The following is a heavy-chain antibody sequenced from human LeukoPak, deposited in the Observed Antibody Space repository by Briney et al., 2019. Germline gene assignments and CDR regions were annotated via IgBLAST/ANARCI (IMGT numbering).Heavy chain of an antibody. J-gene: IGHJ3*02. V-gene: IGHV3-73*01. CDR3: EIAAAGTDAFDI. D-gene: IGHD6-13*01. CDR2: IRSKANSYAT. Sequence: PGGSLRLSCAASGFTFSGSAMHWVRQASGKGLEWVGRIRSKANSYATAYAASVKGRFTISRDDSKNTAYLQMNSLKTEDTAVYYCEIAAAGTDAFDIWGQGTMVTVSS. CDR1: GFTFSGSA.